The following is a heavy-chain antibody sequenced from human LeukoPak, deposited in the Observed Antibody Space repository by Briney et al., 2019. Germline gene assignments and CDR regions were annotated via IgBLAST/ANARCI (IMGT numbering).Heavy chain of an antibody. CDR3: ARDLGIAAAGIPHDRFYYYYYYMDV. CDR1: GFTFSSYG. J-gene: IGHJ6*03. CDR2: IWYDGSNK. V-gene: IGHV3-33*01. D-gene: IGHD6-13*01. Sequence: GGSLRLSCAASGFTFSSYGMHWVRQAPGKGLEWVAVIWYDGSNKYYADSVKGRFTISRDNSKNTLYLQMNSLRAEDTAVYYCARDLGIAAAGIPHDRFYYYYYYMDVWGKGTTVTVSS.